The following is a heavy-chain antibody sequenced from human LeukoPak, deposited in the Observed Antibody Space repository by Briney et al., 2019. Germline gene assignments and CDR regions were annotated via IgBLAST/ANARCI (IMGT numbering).Heavy chain of an antibody. CDR2: IYYSGST. V-gene: IGHV4-39*01. Sequence: SETLSLTCTVSGGSISSSSYYWGWIRQPPGKGLEWIGSIYYSGSTYYNPSLKSRVTISVDTSKNQFSLKLSSVTAADTAVYYCARLESSGWAKLNRFDPWGQGTLVTVSS. D-gene: IGHD6-19*01. CDR3: ARLESSGWAKLNRFDP. J-gene: IGHJ5*02. CDR1: GGSISSSSYY.